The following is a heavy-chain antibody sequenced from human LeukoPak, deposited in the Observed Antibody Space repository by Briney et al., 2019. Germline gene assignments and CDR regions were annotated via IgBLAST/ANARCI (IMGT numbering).Heavy chain of an antibody. J-gene: IGHJ4*02. CDR1: GFTFSSHP. D-gene: IGHD2-8*01. CDR3: AGGRRNGELDS. CDR2: LHSTSSPI. Sequence: PGGSLTLSCEASGFTFSSHPMHWVRQAPGKGLEWVSYLHSTSSPIYYADSVRGRFTMSRDNAKNSVYLQMNSLRDEDTAVYYCAGGRRNGELDSWSQGNVVTVSS. V-gene: IGHV3-48*02.